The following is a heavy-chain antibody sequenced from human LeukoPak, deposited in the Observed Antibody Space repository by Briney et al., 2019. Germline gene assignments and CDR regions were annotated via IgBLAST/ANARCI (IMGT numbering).Heavy chain of an antibody. CDR1: GGSISSYY. D-gene: IGHD3-3*01. J-gene: IGHJ3*02. CDR2: IYTSGST. V-gene: IGHV4-4*07. Sequence: PSETLSLTCTVSGGSISSYYWSWIRQPAGKGLEWIGRIYTSGSTNYNPSLKSRVTMSVDTSKNQFSLKLSSVTAADTAVYYCARHVTRDMSYYDFWSGYYTSPAFDIWGQGTMVTVSS. CDR3: ARHVTRDMSYYDFWSGYYTSPAFDI.